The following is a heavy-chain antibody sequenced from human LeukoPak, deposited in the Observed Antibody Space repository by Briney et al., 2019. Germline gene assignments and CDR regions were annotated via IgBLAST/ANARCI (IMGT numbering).Heavy chain of an antibody. CDR1: GYTFNGYY. CDR3: ARGPYQRYGDYRYYYYMDV. Sequence: ASVKVSCKASGYTFNGYYMHWVRQAPGQGLEWMGWINPNSGGTNYAQKFQGRVTMTRDTSISTAYMELSRLRSDDTAVYYCARGPYQRYGDYRYYYYMDVWGKGTTVTVSS. V-gene: IGHV1-2*02. D-gene: IGHD4-17*01. J-gene: IGHJ6*03. CDR2: INPNSGGT.